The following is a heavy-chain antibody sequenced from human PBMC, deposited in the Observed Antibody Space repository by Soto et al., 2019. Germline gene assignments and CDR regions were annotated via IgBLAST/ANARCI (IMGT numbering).Heavy chain of an antibody. Sequence: GESLKISCKGSGYSFTSYGIGWVRQMPGKGLEWMGIIYPGDSDTRYSPSFQGQVTISADKSISTAYLQWSSLKASDTAMYYCARHVLYDFWSGYYTPRGHAFDIWGQGTMVTVSS. V-gene: IGHV5-51*01. J-gene: IGHJ3*02. CDR3: ARHVLYDFWSGYYTPRGHAFDI. CDR1: GYSFTSYG. CDR2: IYPGDSDT. D-gene: IGHD3-3*01.